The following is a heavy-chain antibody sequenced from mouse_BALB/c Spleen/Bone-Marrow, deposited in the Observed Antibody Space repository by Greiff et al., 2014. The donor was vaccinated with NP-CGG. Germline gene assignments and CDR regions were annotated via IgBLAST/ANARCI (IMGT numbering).Heavy chain of an antibody. D-gene: IGHD1-2*01. Sequence: EVNLVESGGGLVQPGGSLKLSCAASGFDFSTFWMSWVRQAPGKGLEWIGEINPDRSTINYRPSLKDKFIISRDNAKNTLYLLMSKVRSEDTALYYCARLHYYGYGAYWGQGTLVTVSA. J-gene: IGHJ3*01. CDR1: GFDFSTFW. V-gene: IGHV4-1*02. CDR2: INPDRSTI. CDR3: ARLHYYGYGAY.